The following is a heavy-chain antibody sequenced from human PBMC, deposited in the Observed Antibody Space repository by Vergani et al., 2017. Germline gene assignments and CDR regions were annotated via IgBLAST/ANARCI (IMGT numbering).Heavy chain of an antibody. CDR3: ARDHRDYNNYPGTFDI. Sequence: QVQLVESGGDLVKPGGSLRLSCAASGCSFSDHYMTWIRQAPGKGLEWVSYISNSGNTIEYADSVKGRFSISRDNAKSSLFLQMDSLRAEDTAVYYCARDHRDYNNYPGTFDIWGQGSMVTVSS. CDR1: GCSFSDHY. D-gene: IGHD5-24*01. J-gene: IGHJ3*02. V-gene: IGHV3-11*01. CDR2: ISNSGNTI.